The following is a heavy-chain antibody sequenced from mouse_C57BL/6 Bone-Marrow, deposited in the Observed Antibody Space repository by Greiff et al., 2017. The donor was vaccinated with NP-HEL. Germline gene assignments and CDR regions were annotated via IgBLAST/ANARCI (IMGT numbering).Heavy chain of an antibody. CDR3: ASRDYDGSIGY. CDR1: GYSFTGYF. J-gene: IGHJ4*01. Sequence: EVQLQQSGPELVKPGDSVKISCKASGYSFTGYFMNWVMQSHGKSLEWIGRINPYNGDTFYNQKFKGKATLTVDKSSSTAHMERRSLTSEDSAVYYCASRDYDGSIGYWGQGTSVTVSS. V-gene: IGHV1-20*01. CDR2: INPYNGDT. D-gene: IGHD1-1*01.